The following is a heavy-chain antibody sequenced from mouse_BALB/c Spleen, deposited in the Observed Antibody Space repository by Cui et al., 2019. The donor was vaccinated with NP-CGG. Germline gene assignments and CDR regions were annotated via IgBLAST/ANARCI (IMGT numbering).Heavy chain of an antibody. CDR3: ARYDYYGSSYFDY. V-gene: IGHV1-72*01. J-gene: IGHJ2*01. CDR1: GYTFTSYL. Sequence: VQLQKPGTALVKPGALVQLCCKASGYTFTSYLMHWVKQRPGRGLEWIGRIDPNSGGTKYNEKFKSKATLTVDKPSSTAYMQLSSLTSEDSAVYYCARYDYYGSSYFDYWGQGTTLTVSS. CDR2: IDPNSGGT. D-gene: IGHD1-1*01.